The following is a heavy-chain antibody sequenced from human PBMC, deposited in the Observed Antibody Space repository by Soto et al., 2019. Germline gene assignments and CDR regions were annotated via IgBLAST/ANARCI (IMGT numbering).Heavy chain of an antibody. D-gene: IGHD3-10*01. CDR1: GSTFSSYA. CDR3: AAPRWFGEPHFDY. J-gene: IGHJ4*02. Sequence: GGSLRLSCAASGSTFSSYAMSWVRQAPGKGLEWVSAISGSGGSAYYADSVKGRFTISRDNSKNTLYLQMNSLRAEDTAVYYCAAPRWFGEPHFDYWGQGTLVTVSS. CDR2: ISGSGGSA. V-gene: IGHV3-23*01.